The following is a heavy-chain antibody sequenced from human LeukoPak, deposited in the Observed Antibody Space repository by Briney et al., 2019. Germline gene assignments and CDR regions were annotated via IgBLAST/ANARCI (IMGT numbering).Heavy chain of an antibody. CDR3: ATFNAYNSFDY. CDR2: IYSGGST. CDR1: GFTVSTSY. Sequence: GGSLRLSCAASGFTVSTSYMNWVRQAPGKGLDWVSVIYSGGSTYYSDSVKGRFTISRDNSKNTLYLQMNSQRAEDTAVYYCATFNAYNSFDYWGQGTLVTVSS. V-gene: IGHV3-53*01. D-gene: IGHD5-24*01. J-gene: IGHJ4*02.